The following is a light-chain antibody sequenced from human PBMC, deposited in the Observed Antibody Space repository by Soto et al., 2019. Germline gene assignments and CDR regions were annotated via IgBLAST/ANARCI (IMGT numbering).Light chain of an antibody. Sequence: DIQMTQSPSYVPASVGDRVTSTCRASQGITSWLGWYQQKPGKAPKLLIYSASSLQSGVPSRFSGSVSGTYFTLTISSLQPEDFATYYCQQTNSFPLTFGGGTKVEIK. J-gene: IGKJ4*01. CDR3: QQTNSFPLT. V-gene: IGKV1-12*01. CDR1: QGITSW. CDR2: SAS.